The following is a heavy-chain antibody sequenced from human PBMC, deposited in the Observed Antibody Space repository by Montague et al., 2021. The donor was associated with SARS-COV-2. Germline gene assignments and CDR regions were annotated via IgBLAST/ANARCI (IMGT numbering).Heavy chain of an antibody. V-gene: IGHV4-59*01. CDR3: ARDRQLYNSHSGFDS. D-gene: IGHD3-3*01. CDR2: IFYSGST. CDR1: GGAISTYF. Sequence: SETLSLTCTVSGGAISTYFWSWIRQPPGKGLEWIGYIFYSGSTNYNPSLKSRITLSVDTSKNQFSLRQTSVTAADTAIYYCARDRQLYNSHSGFDSWGQGILVTVSS. J-gene: IGHJ4*02.